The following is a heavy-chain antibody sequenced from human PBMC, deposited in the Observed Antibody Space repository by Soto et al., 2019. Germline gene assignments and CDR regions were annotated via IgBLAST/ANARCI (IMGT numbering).Heavy chain of an antibody. J-gene: IGHJ4*01. Sequence: GGSLRLSCAASGFGFTFSTSAMSWVRQAPGKGLEWVSTFRESGGTTHYANSVKGRFTISRDTSKNMLYLQMNSLRAEDTAINYCAKDSHWPIIPPTHDYWGHGTLVTVSS. V-gene: IGHV3-23*01. CDR1: GFGFTFSTSA. CDR3: AKDSHWPIIPPTHDY. CDR2: FRESGGTT.